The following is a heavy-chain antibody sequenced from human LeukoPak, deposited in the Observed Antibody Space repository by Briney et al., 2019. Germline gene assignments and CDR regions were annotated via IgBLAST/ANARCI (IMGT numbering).Heavy chain of an antibody. J-gene: IGHJ4*02. CDR2: INPSGGST. Sequence: ASVKVSCKASGYTFTSYYMHWVRQAPGQGLEWMGIINPSGGSTSYAQKFQGRVTMTRDMSTSTVYMELSSLRSEDTAVYYCARDTPYCSGGSCYSGNYFDYWGQGTQVTVSS. CDR1: GYTFTSYY. V-gene: IGHV1-46*01. CDR3: ARDTPYCSGGSCYSGNYFDY. D-gene: IGHD2-15*01.